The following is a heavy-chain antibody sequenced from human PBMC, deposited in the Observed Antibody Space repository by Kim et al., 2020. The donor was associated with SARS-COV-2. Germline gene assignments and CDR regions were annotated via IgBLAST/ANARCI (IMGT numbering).Heavy chain of an antibody. D-gene: IGHD6-13*01. J-gene: IGHJ4*02. Sequence: SNPSLKSRVTISVDTSKNQFSLKLSSVTAADTAVYYCARGRTAASKSFDYWGQGTLVTVSS. CDR3: ARGRTAASKSFDY. V-gene: IGHV4-34*01.